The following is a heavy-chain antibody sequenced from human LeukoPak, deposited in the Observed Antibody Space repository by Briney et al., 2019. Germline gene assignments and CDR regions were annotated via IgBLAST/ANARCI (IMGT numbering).Heavy chain of an antibody. V-gene: IGHV2-5*01. Sequence: SGPTLVKPTQTLTLTCTFSGFSLSTSGVGVGWIRQPPGKALEWLALIYWYDDKRYSPSLKSRLTITKDTSKNQVLLTMTNMDPVDTATYYCAHSIAAAGRDWFDPWGQGTLVTVSS. D-gene: IGHD6-13*01. CDR1: GFSLSTSGVG. J-gene: IGHJ5*02. CDR2: IYWYDDK. CDR3: AHSIAAAGRDWFDP.